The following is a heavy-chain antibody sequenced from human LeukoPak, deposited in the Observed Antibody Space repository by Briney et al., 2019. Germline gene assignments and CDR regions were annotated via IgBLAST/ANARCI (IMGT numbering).Heavy chain of an antibody. V-gene: IGHV3-20*04. J-gene: IGHJ4*02. CDR3: ARNGEFSMIVVESYYFDY. CDR2: ISWKGGST. D-gene: IGHD3-22*01. Sequence: AGGSLRLFCAASGFPFEVYGMIGAPQAPGKGREWGLGISWKGGSTGYADSVKGRFTISRDNAKNSLYLQMNSLRAEDTALYYCARNGEFSMIVVESYYFDYWGQGTLVTVSS. CDR1: GFPFEVYG.